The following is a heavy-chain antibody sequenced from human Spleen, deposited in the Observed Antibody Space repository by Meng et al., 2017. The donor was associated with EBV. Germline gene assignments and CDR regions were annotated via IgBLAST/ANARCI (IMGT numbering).Heavy chain of an antibody. CDR3: ARVRGSSWYFFDS. Sequence: VHLVKLGCQLKKPGASVKVSCTALGYTFTSHAINWVRQAPGQGLEWMGWINTNTGNPTYARGFTGRFVFSSDTSVSTAYMEVSSLKAEDTAIYYCARVRGSSWYFFDSWGQGTLVTVSS. V-gene: IGHV7-4-1*02. J-gene: IGHJ4*02. CDR2: INTNTGNP. CDR1: GYTFTSHA. D-gene: IGHD6-13*01.